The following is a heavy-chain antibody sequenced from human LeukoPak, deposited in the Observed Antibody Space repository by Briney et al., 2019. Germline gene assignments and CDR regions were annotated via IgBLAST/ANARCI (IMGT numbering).Heavy chain of an antibody. CDR2: ISGSGGST. V-gene: IGHV3-23*01. CDR3: AKGPNWNPEANWLDP. CDR1: GFTFSSYA. D-gene: IGHD1-1*01. Sequence: GGSLRLSCAASGFTFSSYAMSWVRQAPGKGLEWVSAISGSGGSTYYADSVKGRFTISRDNSKNTLYLQMNSLRAEDTAVYYCAKGPNWNPEANWLDPWGQGTLVTVSS. J-gene: IGHJ5*02.